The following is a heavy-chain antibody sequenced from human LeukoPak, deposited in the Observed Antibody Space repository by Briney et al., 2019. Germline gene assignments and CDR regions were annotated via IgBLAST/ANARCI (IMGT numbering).Heavy chain of an antibody. CDR2: IWYGGSNT. CDR3: ASADSGYDHFDY. V-gene: IGHV3-33*08. J-gene: IGHJ4*02. CDR1: GFTFSTYG. D-gene: IGHD5-12*01. Sequence: GSLKLSCAASGFTFSTYGMHWVRQAPGKGLEWVAVIWYGGSNTYYADSVKGRFTISRDNSKNTLYLQMNSLRAEDTAVYYCASADSGYDHFDYWGQGTLVTVSS.